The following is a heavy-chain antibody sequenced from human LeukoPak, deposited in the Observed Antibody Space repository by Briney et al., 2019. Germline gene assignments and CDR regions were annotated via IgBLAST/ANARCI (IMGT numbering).Heavy chain of an antibody. CDR1: GFTFSSYA. CDR2: ISYDGSNK. V-gene: IGHV3-30-3*01. J-gene: IGHJ4*02. Sequence: PGGSLRLSCAASGFTFSSYAMHWVRQAPGKGLEWVAVISYDGSNKYYANSVKGRFTISRDNSKNTLYLQMNSLRAEDTAVYYCARDPASMTYFDYWGQGTLVTVSS. CDR3: ARDPASMTYFDY.